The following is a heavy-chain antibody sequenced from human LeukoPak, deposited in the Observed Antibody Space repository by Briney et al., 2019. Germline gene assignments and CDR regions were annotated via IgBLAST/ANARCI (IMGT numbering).Heavy chain of an antibody. Sequence: ASVKVSCKASGYTFTGYYMHWVRQAPGQGLEWMGWINPNSGGTNYAQKFQGRVTMTRDTSISTAYMELSRLRSDDTAVYYCAREGSGLGYCSGGSCDYYYYMDVWGKGTTVTISS. CDR2: INPNSGGT. CDR3: AREGSGLGYCSGGSCDYYYYMDV. CDR1: GYTFTGYY. D-gene: IGHD2-15*01. J-gene: IGHJ6*03. V-gene: IGHV1-2*02.